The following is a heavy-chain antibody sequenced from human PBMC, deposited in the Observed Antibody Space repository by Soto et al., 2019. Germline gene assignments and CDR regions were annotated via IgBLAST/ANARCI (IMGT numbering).Heavy chain of an antibody. Sequence: QVQLVQSGAEVKKPGASVKVSCKASGYTFTSYDINWVRQATGQGLEWMGWMNPNSGNTGYAQKFQCRVTMTRNTSISTAYMELSSLRSEDTAVYYCARRVVVPAATPGAFDIWGQGTMVTVSS. V-gene: IGHV1-8*01. CDR3: ARRVVVPAATPGAFDI. CDR1: GYTFTSYD. D-gene: IGHD2-2*01. J-gene: IGHJ3*02. CDR2: MNPNSGNT.